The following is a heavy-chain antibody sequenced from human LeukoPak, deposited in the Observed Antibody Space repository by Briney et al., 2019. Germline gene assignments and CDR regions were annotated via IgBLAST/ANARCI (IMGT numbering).Heavy chain of an antibody. CDR1: GFTFDTYA. CDR3: ARGGNGGDYYLVDH. D-gene: IGHD2/OR15-2a*01. J-gene: IGHJ4*02. V-gene: IGHV3-23*01. Sequence: PGWSLRLSCEASGFTFDTYAMSWVRQTPGKGLDWVSSITSNGGSTYYAKSVKGRFTISRDNSKKMLHLLLNSLRAEDTAVYYCARGGNGGDYYLVDHWGQGDLVTVSS. CDR2: ITSNGGST.